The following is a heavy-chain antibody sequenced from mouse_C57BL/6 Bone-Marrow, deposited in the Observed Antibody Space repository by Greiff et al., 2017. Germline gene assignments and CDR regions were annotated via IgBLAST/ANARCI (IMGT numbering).Heavy chain of an antibody. Sequence: EVQLQQSGAELVRPRASVKLSCTASGFNIKDDYMHWVKQRPEQGLEWIGWIDPENGDTEYASKFQGKATITADTSSNTAYLPLSSLTSEDTAVYYGTTGYDYDRAWFAYWGQGTLVTVSA. CDR3: TTGYDYDRAWFAY. V-gene: IGHV14-4*01. D-gene: IGHD2-4*01. J-gene: IGHJ3*01. CDR1: GFNIKDDY. CDR2: IDPENGDT.